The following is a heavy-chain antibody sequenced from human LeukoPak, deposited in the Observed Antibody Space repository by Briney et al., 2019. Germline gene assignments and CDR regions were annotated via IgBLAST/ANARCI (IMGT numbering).Heavy chain of an antibody. J-gene: IGHJ5*02. D-gene: IGHD3-10*01. CDR2: IYPGDSDT. V-gene: IGHV5-51*01. CDR3: ARRILWFGNNWFDP. Sequence: GESLNTPVKGPEYTFTTYWIAWVRQIPGKGLEWRRIIYPGDSDTRYSPPFQGQVTISADKSISTAYLQWSSLKAADTAMYYCARRILWFGNNWFDPWGQGTLVTVSS. CDR1: EYTFTTYW.